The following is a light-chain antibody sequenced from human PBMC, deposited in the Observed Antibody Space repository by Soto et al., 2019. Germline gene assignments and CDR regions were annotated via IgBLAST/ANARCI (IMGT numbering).Light chain of an antibody. J-gene: IGKJ3*01. Sequence: EIVMTQSPATLSVSPGERASLSCRASQSVGSKLAWYQHKPGQAPRLLIYDASTRATGFPARFSGSGSGTEFTLPISSLPPEDFSVYYCQEYNNWAPFTFGPGTKVDIK. V-gene: IGKV3-15*01. CDR2: DAS. CDR1: QSVGSK. CDR3: QEYNNWAPFT.